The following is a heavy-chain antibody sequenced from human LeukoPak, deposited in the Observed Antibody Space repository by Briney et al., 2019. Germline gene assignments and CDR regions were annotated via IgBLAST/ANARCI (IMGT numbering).Heavy chain of an antibody. CDR2: MSPSGTT. V-gene: IGHV4-61*01. J-gene: IGHJ6*02. CDR1: GDSVSSGNYY. Sequence: PSGTLSLTCTVSGDSVSSGNYYLTWIRQPPGKGLDWITYMSPSGTTKYNPSLKSRVTTSVDTSRTQFSLRLSSVTAADTAVYYCASRSYNGMDVWGQGTTVTVSS. CDR3: ASRSYNGMDV. D-gene: IGHD6-19*01.